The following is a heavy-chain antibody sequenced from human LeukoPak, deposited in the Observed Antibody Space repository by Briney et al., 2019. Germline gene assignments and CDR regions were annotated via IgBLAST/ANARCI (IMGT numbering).Heavy chain of an antibody. Sequence: GASVKVSCKASGGTFSSYAISWVRQAPGQGLEWMGGIIPIFGTANYAQKFQGRVTITADESTSTAYMELSSLRSEDTAVYYCARVGALRREYYFDYGGQGPLVTVSS. CDR3: ARVGALRREYYFDY. CDR2: IIPIFGTA. D-gene: IGHD3-16*01. CDR1: GGTFSSYA. V-gene: IGHV1-69*01. J-gene: IGHJ4*02.